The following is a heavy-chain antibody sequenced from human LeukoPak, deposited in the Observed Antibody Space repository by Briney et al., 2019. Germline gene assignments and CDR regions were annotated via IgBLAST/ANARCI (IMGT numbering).Heavy chain of an antibody. CDR3: ARGHIVVVTAPDY. Sequence: KSGGSLRLSCAASGFTFSSYSMNWVRQAPGKGLEWVSSISSSSSYIYYADSVKGRFTISRDNAKNSLYLQMNSLRAEDTAVYYCARGHIVVVTAPDYWGQGTLVTVSS. V-gene: IGHV3-21*01. J-gene: IGHJ4*02. CDR1: GFTFSSYS. CDR2: ISSSSSYI. D-gene: IGHD2-21*02.